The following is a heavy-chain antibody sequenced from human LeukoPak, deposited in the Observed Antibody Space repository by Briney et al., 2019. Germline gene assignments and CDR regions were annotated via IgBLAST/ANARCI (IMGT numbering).Heavy chain of an antibody. J-gene: IGHJ1*01. D-gene: IGHD2-2*01. CDR3: ARATVLAVRAEYFQH. CDR1: GFTFSSYA. V-gene: IGHV3-23*01. Sequence: GASLRLSCAASGFTFSSYAMSWVRQAPGKGLEWVSAISGSGGSTYYADSVKGRFTISRDNSKNTLYLQMNSLRAEDTAVYYCARATVLAVRAEYFQHWGQGTLVTVSS. CDR2: ISGSGGST.